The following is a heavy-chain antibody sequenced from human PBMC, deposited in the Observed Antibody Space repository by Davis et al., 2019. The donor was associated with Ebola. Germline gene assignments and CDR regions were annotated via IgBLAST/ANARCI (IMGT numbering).Heavy chain of an antibody. D-gene: IGHD5-18*01. V-gene: IGHV4-34*01. CDR3: ARGGYSYGYGY. Sequence: PSETLSLTCAVYGGSFSGYYWSWIRQPPGKGLEWIGEINHSGCTNYNPSLKSRVTISVDTSKNQFSLNLSSVTAADTAVYYCARGGYSYGYGYWGQGTLVTVSS. J-gene: IGHJ4*02. CDR1: GGSFSGYY. CDR2: INHSGCT.